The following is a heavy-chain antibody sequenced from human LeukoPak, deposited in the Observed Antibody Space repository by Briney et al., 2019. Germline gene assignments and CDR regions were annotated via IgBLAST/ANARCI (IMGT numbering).Heavy chain of an antibody. J-gene: IGHJ4*02. CDR2: ISTSSTNT. V-gene: IGHV3-11*05. D-gene: IGHD3-22*01. CDR3: ARGGYYDSSVGY. Sequence: GGSLRLSCAASGFTFSDFLMTWIRQAPGKGLEWASHISTSSTNTNYADSVKGRFTISRDNAKNSLYLQMNSLRAEDTAVYYCARGGYYDSSVGYWGQGTLVTVSS. CDR1: GFTFSDFL.